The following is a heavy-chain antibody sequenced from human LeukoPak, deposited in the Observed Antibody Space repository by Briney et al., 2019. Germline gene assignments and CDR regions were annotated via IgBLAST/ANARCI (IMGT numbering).Heavy chain of an antibody. J-gene: IGHJ5*02. CDR1: GFTFSSYW. V-gene: IGHV3-7*01. Sequence: GGSLRLSCAASGFTFSSYWMSWVRQAPGKGLEWVASIKQDGSEKYYVDSVKGRFTISRDNAKNSLYLQMNSLRAEDTALYYCARAPGEGWHDPWGQGTLVTVSS. CDR2: IKQDGSEK. D-gene: IGHD4-17*01. CDR3: ARAPGEGWHDP.